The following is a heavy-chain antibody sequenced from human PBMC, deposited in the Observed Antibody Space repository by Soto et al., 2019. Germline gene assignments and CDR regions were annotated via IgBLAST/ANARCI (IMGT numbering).Heavy chain of an antibody. J-gene: IGHJ6*02. V-gene: IGHV5-51*01. CDR1: GYSFTSYW. CDR3: ARHSYYDILTGYVTDPYYYGMDV. D-gene: IGHD3-9*01. Sequence: PCESLKISCKGSGYSFTSYWIGWVRQMPGKGLEWMGIIYPGDSDTRYSPSFQGQVTISADKSISTAYLQWSSLKASDTAMYYCARHSYYDILTGYVTDPYYYGMDVWGQVTTVPVSS. CDR2: IYPGDSDT.